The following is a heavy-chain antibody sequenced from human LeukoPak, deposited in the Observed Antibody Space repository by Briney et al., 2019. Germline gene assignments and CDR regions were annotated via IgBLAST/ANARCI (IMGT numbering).Heavy chain of an antibody. CDR3: ARAAGAAGGQYFDY. J-gene: IGHJ4*02. D-gene: IGHD6-13*01. Sequence: SGTLSLTCTVSGGSISGYYWSWIRQPAGQGLEWIGRIYSNGDTRYNPSLKSRVTMSVDTSKNQLSLKLGPVTAADTAVYYCARAAGAAGGQYFDYWGQGTLVTVSS. CDR2: IYSNGDT. V-gene: IGHV4-4*07. CDR1: GGSISGYY.